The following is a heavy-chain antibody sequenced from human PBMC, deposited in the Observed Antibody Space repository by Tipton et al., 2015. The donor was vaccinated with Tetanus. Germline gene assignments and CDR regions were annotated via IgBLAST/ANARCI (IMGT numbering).Heavy chain of an antibody. CDR2: IRSKAYGGTT. V-gene: IGHV3-49*03. CDR1: GFTFGDYA. D-gene: IGHD1-26*01. J-gene: IGHJ2*01. CDR3: TRDREWELPDWYFDL. Sequence: SLRLSCTASGFTFGDYAMSWFRQAPGKGLEWVGFIRSKAYGGTTEYAASVKGRFTISRDDSKSIAYLQMNSLKTEDTAVYYCTRDREWELPDWYFDLWGRGTLVTVSS.